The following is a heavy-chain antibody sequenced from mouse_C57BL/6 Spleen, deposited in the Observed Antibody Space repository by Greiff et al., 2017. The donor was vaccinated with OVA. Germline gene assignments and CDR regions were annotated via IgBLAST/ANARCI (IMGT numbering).Heavy chain of an antibody. CDR3: ARYGSSQSGDLYWYFDV. Sequence: QVQLQQPGAELVKPGASVKLSCKASGYTFTSYWMHWVKQRPGQGLEWIGMIHPNSGSTNYNEKFKSKATLTVDKSSSTAYMQLSSLTSEDCAVYYCARYGSSQSGDLYWYFDVWGTGTTVTVSS. J-gene: IGHJ1*03. V-gene: IGHV1-64*01. D-gene: IGHD1-1*01. CDR1: GYTFTSYW. CDR2: IHPNSGST.